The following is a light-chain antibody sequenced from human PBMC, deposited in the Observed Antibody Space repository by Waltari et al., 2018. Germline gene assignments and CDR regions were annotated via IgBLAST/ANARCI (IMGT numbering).Light chain of an antibody. CDR2: VAS. J-gene: IGKJ1*01. Sequence: IQMTQSPSSLSASVGDRVTLTCRASQGINNYLAWYQQKPGKLPKLLIYVASTLQSGVPSRFSGSVSGTEFTLTISSLQPEDVATYYCQQYYSAPWTFGQGTKVEIK. CDR1: QGINNY. V-gene: IGKV1-27*01. CDR3: QQYYSAPWT.